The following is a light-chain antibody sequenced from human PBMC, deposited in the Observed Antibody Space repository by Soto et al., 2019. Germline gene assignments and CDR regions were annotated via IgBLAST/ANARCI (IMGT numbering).Light chain of an antibody. CDR1: SSDVGGYDY. CDR3: SSYTLSNTLI. J-gene: IGLJ2*01. Sequence: QSALTQPASVSGSPGQSITISCTGTSSDVGGYDYVSWYQQHPGKAPKLIIYEVSNRPSGVSSRFSASKSGNTASLTISGLQAEDEADYYCSSYTLSNTLIFGGGTKVTVL. V-gene: IGLV2-14*01. CDR2: EVS.